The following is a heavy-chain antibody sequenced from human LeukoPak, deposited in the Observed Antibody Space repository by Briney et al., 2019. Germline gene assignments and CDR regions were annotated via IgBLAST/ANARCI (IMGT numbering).Heavy chain of an antibody. CDR3: ARDRDSSGSWEVNFDY. V-gene: IGHV3-7*01. J-gene: IGHJ4*02. CDR1: GFPFSDSY. Sequence: GGSLRLSCVASGFPFSDSYMTWIRQAPGRGREWVASIKHDGSEKYYVDSVEGRFTISRDGAKSSVYLQLNTLRVEDTAVYYCARDRDSSGSWEVNFDYWGQGTLVTVSS. CDR2: IKHDGSEK. D-gene: IGHD6-13*01.